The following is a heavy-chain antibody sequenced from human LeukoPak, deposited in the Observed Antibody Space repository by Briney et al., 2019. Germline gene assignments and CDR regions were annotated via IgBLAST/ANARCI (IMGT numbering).Heavy chain of an antibody. Sequence: GGSLRLSCAASGFTFSSYSMNWVRQAPGKGLEWVSYITSSSGTIYYANSVKGRFTISRDNAKNSLYLQMNSLRAEDTAVYYCARAAMDTAPASNWFDPWGQGTLVTVSS. J-gene: IGHJ5*02. D-gene: IGHD5-18*01. CDR2: ITSSSGTI. V-gene: IGHV3-48*01. CDR1: GFTFSSYS. CDR3: ARAAMDTAPASNWFDP.